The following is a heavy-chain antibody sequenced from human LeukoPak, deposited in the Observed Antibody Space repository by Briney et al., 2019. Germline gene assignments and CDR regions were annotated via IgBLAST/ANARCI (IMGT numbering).Heavy chain of an antibody. V-gene: IGHV3-49*04. CDR3: TRTVGSYFAEVYFDY. CDR2: IRSKAYGGTT. D-gene: IGHD3-10*01. CDR1: GFTFGDYA. J-gene: IGHJ4*02. Sequence: PGRSLRLSCTASGFTFGDYAMSWVRQAPGKGLEWVGFIRSKAYGGTTEYAASVKGRFTISRDDSKSIAYLQMNSLKTEDTAVYYCTRTVGSYFAEVYFDYWGQGTLVTVSS.